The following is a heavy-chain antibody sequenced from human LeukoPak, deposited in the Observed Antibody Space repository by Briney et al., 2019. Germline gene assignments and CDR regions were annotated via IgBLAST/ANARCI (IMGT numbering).Heavy chain of an antibody. CDR1: GFTFSSYS. Sequence: PGGSQRLSCAASGFTFSSYSMNWVRQAPGRGLEWVSDITPTTNTIYYADSVKGRFTISRDNAKNSLYLQMNSLRAEDTAVYYCARDHKDWGVFDCWGQGTLVTVSS. J-gene: IGHJ4*02. D-gene: IGHD7-27*01. CDR3: ARDHKDWGVFDC. CDR2: ITPTTNTI. V-gene: IGHV3-48*04.